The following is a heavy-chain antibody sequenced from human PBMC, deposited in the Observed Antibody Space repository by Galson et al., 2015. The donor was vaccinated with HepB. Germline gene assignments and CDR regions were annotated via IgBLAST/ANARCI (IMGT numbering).Heavy chain of an antibody. V-gene: IGHV5-51*01. CDR1: GYSFTSYW. CDR2: IYPGDSDT. Sequence: QSGAEVKKPGESLKISCKGSGYSFTSYWVGWVRQMPGKGLEWMGIIYPGDSDTRYSPSFQGQVTISADKSISTAYLQWSSLKASDTATYYCARAVVPAATPIPYGVDVWGQGTTVTVSS. J-gene: IGHJ6*02. D-gene: IGHD2-2*01. CDR3: ARAVVPAATPIPYGVDV.